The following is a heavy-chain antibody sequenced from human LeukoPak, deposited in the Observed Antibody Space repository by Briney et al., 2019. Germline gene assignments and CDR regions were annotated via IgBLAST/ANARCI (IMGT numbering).Heavy chain of an antibody. V-gene: IGHV3-23*01. CDR1: GFTFNEYV. CDR3: ARGVVAGD. J-gene: IGHJ4*02. Sequence: PGGSLTLSCPVSGFTFNEYVMSWVRQAPGSGLEWVSAVSSSGFSTYYADSVKGRFTISRDNFKNTLYLQMNSLRAEDTAVYYCARGVVAGDWGQGTLVTVSS. D-gene: IGHD2-15*01. CDR2: VSSSGFST.